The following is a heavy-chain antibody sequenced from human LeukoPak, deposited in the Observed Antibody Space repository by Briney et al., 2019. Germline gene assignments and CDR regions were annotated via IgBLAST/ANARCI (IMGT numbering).Heavy chain of an antibody. J-gene: IGHJ4*02. CDR2: INHSGST. CDR3: ARVWGNCSGGSCERPKFDY. CDR1: GGSFSGYY. V-gene: IGHV4-34*01. Sequence: SETLSLTCAVYGGSFSGYYWSWIRQPPGKGLEWIGEINHSGSTNYNPSLKSRVTISVDTSKNQFSLKLSSVTAADTAVYYCARVWGNCSGGSCERPKFDYWGQGTLVTVSS. D-gene: IGHD2-15*01.